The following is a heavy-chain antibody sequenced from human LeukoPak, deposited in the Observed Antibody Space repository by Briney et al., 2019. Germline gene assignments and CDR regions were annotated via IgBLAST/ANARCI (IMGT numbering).Heavy chain of an antibody. Sequence: SETLSLTCTVPGGSISSYYWSWIRQPAGKGLEWIGRIYTSGSTNYNPSLKSRVTMSVDTSKNQFSLKLSSVTAADTAVYYCARGVSLWNYYGSGSGWAYFDYWGQGTLVTVSS. J-gene: IGHJ4*02. CDR1: GGSISSYY. V-gene: IGHV4-4*07. D-gene: IGHD3-10*01. CDR3: ARGVSLWNYYGSGSGWAYFDY. CDR2: IYTSGST.